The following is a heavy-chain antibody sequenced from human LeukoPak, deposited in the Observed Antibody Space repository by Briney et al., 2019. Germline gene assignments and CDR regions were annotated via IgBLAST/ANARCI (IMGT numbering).Heavy chain of an antibody. D-gene: IGHD2-2*01. CDR3: AKTVEYCSSTRCRDYFDY. Sequence: GASVKVSCKASGYTFTSYTIRWVRQAPGQGLEWMGWISAYNGNTNYAQKLQGRVTMTTDTSTSTAYMELRSLRSDDTAVYYCAKTVEYCSSTRCRDYFDYWGQGTLVTVSS. CDR1: GYTFTSYT. J-gene: IGHJ4*02. V-gene: IGHV1-18*01. CDR2: ISAYNGNT.